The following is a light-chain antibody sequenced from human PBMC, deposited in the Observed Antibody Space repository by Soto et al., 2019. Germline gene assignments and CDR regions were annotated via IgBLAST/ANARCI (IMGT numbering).Light chain of an antibody. CDR2: GAS. CDR1: QGVSNNY. J-gene: IGKJ1*01. V-gene: IGKV3-20*01. Sequence: EIVLTQSPGTLSLSPLVRSTLSNWASQGVSNNYLAWYQQKPGQAPRLLIYGASNRATGIPDRFSGSGSGTDFTLTISRLEPEDFAVYYCQQYGSSGTFGQGTKVDIK. CDR3: QQYGSSGT.